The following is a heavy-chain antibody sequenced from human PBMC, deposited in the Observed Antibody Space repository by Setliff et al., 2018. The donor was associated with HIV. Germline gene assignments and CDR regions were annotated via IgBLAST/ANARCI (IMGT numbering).Heavy chain of an antibody. J-gene: IGHJ5*02. CDR1: GYTFTNYY. D-gene: IGHD3-22*01. CDR2: INPNSGGT. V-gene: IGHV1-2*02. CDR3: ARYERDGYYDSSGYRFDP. Sequence: ASVKVSCKASGYTFTNYYIHWVRQAPGQGLEWMGWINPNSGGTNYEQKFQGRVTMTRDTSISTAYMELSSLRSEDTAVYYCARYERDGYYDSSGYRFDPWGQGTLVTVSS.